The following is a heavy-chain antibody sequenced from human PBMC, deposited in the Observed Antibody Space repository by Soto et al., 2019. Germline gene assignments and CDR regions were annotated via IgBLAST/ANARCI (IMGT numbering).Heavy chain of an antibody. V-gene: IGHV4-30-4*01. Sequence: SETLSLTCTVSGGSISSGDYYWSWIRQPPGKGLEWIGYIYYSGSTYYNTSLKSRVTISVDTSKNPFSLKLSSVTAADTAVYYCARLPYDSSGYYYGFDYWGQGTLVTVSS. D-gene: IGHD3-22*01. J-gene: IGHJ4*02. CDR3: ARLPYDSSGYYYGFDY. CDR1: GGSISSGDYY. CDR2: IYYSGST.